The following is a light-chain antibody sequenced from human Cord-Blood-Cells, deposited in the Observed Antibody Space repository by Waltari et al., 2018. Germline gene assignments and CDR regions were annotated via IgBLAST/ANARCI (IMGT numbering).Light chain of an antibody. V-gene: IGLV2-14*01. J-gene: IGLJ7*01. CDR3: SSYTSISTAV. Sequence: QSALTQPASVSGSPGQSITISCTATSSDVGCYNYVSWYQQHPGKAPNLMVYEVSNRPSGVSNRVSGSKSGNTASLTISGLQAEDEADYYCSSYTSISTAVFGGGTQLTVL. CDR1: SSDVGCYNY. CDR2: EVS.